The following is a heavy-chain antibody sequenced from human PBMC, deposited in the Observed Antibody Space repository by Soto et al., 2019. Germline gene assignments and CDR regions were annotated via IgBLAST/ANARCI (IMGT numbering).Heavy chain of an antibody. J-gene: IGHJ4*02. CDR3: ATYPAHGVAPEQYDY. CDR2: MSYDGSKK. V-gene: IGHV3-30-3*01. D-gene: IGHD2-15*01. CDR1: GFTFSSYA. Sequence: QVQLVESGGGVVQPGRSLRLSCAASGFTFSSYAMHWVRQAPGKGLEWVAVMSYDGSKKYYADSVKGRFTISRDNSKNKLYMQMNSLIAEDTALYHCATYPAHGVAPEQYDYWGQGTLVTVSS.